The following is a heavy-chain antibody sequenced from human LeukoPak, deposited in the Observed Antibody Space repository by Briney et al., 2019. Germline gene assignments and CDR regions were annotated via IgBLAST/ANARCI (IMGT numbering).Heavy chain of an antibody. Sequence: SETLSLTCAVYGGSFSGYYWSWTRQPPGKGLEWIGEINHSGSTNYNPSLKSRVTISVDTSKNQFSLKLSSVTAADTAVYYCARFRGRIAAADWGQGTLVTVSS. D-gene: IGHD6-13*01. CDR3: ARFRGRIAAAD. V-gene: IGHV4-34*01. CDR1: GGSFSGYY. CDR2: INHSGST. J-gene: IGHJ4*02.